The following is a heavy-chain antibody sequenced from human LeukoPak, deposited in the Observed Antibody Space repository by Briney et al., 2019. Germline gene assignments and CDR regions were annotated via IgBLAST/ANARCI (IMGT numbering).Heavy chain of an antibody. D-gene: IGHD6-19*01. J-gene: IGHJ4*02. CDR1: GFTFSSYA. CDR2: ISYDGSNK. Sequence: GGSLRLSCAASGFTFSSYAMHWVRQAPGKGLEWVAVISYDGSNKYYADSVKGRFTISRDNSKNTLYLQMNSLRAEDTAVYYCAKVGIVVAGSDYWGQGTLVTVSS. V-gene: IGHV3-30-3*01. CDR3: AKVGIVVAGSDY.